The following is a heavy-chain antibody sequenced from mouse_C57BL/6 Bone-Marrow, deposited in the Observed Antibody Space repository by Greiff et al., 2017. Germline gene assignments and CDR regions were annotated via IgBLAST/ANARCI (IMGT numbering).Heavy chain of an antibody. V-gene: IGHV1-53*01. CDR1: GYTFTSYW. CDR2: INPSNGGT. CDR3: ARGDYSRGYFDV. J-gene: IGHJ1*03. Sequence: QVQLQQPGTELVKPGASVKLSCKASGYTFTSYWMHWVKQRPGQGLEWIGNINPSNGGTNYNEKFKSKATLTVDNSSSTAYMQLSSLTSEDSAVYYWARGDYSRGYFDVWGTGTTVTVSS. D-gene: IGHD1-1*01.